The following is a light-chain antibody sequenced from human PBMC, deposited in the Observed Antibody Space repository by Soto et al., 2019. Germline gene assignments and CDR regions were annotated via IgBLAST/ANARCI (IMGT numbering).Light chain of an antibody. Sequence: QSVLTQPPSASGTPGQRVTISCSGSSSSIGSNTVNWYQQLPGTAPKLLIYGHNQRPSGVPDRFSGSRSGTSASLAISGLQSEDVADYYCAAWDDSLNGRVFGGGTKLTVL. J-gene: IGLJ2*01. V-gene: IGLV1-44*01. CDR2: GHN. CDR1: SSSIGSNT. CDR3: AAWDDSLNGRV.